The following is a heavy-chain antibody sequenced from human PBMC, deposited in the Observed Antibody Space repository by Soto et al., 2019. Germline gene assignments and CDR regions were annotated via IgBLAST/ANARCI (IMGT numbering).Heavy chain of an antibody. CDR2: IYYSGST. J-gene: IGHJ4*02. V-gene: IGHV4-59*08. D-gene: IGHD1-26*01. CDR1: GGSISSYY. Sequence: QVQLQESGAGLVQPSETLSLTCTVSGGSISSYYWSWIRQPPGKGLEGIGYIYYSGSTNYNPSLKSRVTISVDTSKNQFSLTLSSVTAAHTAVYYCASGLRSDPWDPPSYYFDYWGQGTLITVSS. CDR3: ASGLRSDPWDPPSYYFDY.